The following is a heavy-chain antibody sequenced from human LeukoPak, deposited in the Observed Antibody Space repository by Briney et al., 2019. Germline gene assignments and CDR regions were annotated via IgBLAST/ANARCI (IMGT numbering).Heavy chain of an antibody. CDR1: GYTFTGYY. V-gene: IGHV1-2*02. CDR3: ARASREAYSSSWFDY. D-gene: IGHD6-13*01. Sequence: ASVKVSCKASGYTFTGYYMHWVRQAPGQGLEWMGWINPNSGGTNYAQKFQGRVTMTRDTSISTAYMELSRLRSDDTALYYCARASREAYSSSWFDYWGQGTLVTVSS. J-gene: IGHJ4*02. CDR2: INPNSGGT.